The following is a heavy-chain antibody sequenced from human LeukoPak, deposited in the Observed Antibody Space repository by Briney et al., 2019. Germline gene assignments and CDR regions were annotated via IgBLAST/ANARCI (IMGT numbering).Heavy chain of an antibody. Sequence: GGSLRLSCAASGFTFSTYAMSWVRQAPGKGLEWVSTISGGGGSTYYADSVKGRFTISRDNSKNTLYLQVNSLRAEDTAVYYCAKGGKWDVTPFDYWGQGTLVTVSS. D-gene: IGHD1-26*01. J-gene: IGHJ4*02. CDR1: GFTFSTYA. CDR3: AKGGKWDVTPFDY. CDR2: ISGGGGST. V-gene: IGHV3-23*01.